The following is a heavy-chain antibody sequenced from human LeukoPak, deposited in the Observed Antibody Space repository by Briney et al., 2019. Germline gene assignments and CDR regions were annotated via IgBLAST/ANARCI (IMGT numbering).Heavy chain of an antibody. Sequence: PGRSLRLSCAASGFTFDDYAMHWVRQAPGKGLEWVSGISWNSGSIGYADSVKGRFTISRGSAENALYLQMNNLRAEDTAVYYCARLTGEALDYWGQGTLVTVSS. J-gene: IGHJ4*02. CDR2: ISWNSGSI. D-gene: IGHD1-20*01. CDR1: GFTFDDYA. CDR3: ARLTGEALDY. V-gene: IGHV3-9*01.